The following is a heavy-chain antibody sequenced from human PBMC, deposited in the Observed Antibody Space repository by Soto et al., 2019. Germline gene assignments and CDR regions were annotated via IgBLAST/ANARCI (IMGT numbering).Heavy chain of an antibody. V-gene: IGHV4-4*07. Sequence: PXETLSFSWTVSGASISGFDWGWIRKSAGKGLEWIGRIYATGTTDYNPSLKSRVMMSVDTSKKQFSLKLRSVTAADTAVYYCVRDGTKTLRDWFDPWGQGISVTVSS. D-gene: IGHD1-1*01. CDR2: IYATGTT. CDR3: VRDGTKTLRDWFDP. J-gene: IGHJ5*02. CDR1: GASISGFD.